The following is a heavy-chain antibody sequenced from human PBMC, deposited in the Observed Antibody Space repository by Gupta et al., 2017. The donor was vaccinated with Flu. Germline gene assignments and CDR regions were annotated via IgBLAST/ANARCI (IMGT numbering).Heavy chain of an antibody. CDR3: AKSPWLESGYFDY. J-gene: IGHJ4*02. CDR2: ISGSGSST. V-gene: IGHV3-23*01. Sequence: EVQLLESGGGLVQLGGSLRLSCAASGFTFSSYAMSGVRQAPGKGLEWVSAISGSGSSTYYASSVKGRFTISRDNSKNTLYLQMNSLRAEDTAVYYCAKSPWLESGYFDYWGQGTLVTVSS. D-gene: IGHD3-3*01. CDR1: GFTFSSYA.